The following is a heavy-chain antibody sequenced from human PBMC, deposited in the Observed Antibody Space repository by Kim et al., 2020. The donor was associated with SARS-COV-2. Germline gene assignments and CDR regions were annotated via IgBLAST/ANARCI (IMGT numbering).Heavy chain of an antibody. V-gene: IGHV4-39*01. CDR3: ARIYPSYFYLDV. D-gene: IGHD3-9*01. Sequence: YNPSLKSRVTVSADTSKNEVSLRLSSEAAADTSVYFCARIYPSYFYLDVWGKGTSVTVAS. J-gene: IGHJ6*03.